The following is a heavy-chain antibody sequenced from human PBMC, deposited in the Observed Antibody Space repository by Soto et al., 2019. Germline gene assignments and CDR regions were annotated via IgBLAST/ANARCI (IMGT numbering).Heavy chain of an antibody. Sequence: PSETLSLTCTVSGGSIHNYYWSWIRQPPGKGLEWIGFIHYSGSTNYNPSLKGRVTASVGTSKNQFSLKLTSVNTADTAIYYCTRGGDPYKTGHWGQGTLVTVSS. CDR2: IHYSGST. D-gene: IGHD2-21*01. V-gene: IGHV4-59*01. J-gene: IGHJ4*02. CDR3: TRGGDPYKTGH. CDR1: GGSIHNYY.